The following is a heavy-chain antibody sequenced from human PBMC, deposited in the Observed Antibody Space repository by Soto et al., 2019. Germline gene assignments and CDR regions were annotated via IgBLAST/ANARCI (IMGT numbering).Heavy chain of an antibody. CDR3: ARDFRGVAAGYRRRFYYYYYGMDV. J-gene: IGHJ6*02. Sequence: PGGSLRLSCAASGFTFSDYYMTWIRQAPGKGLEWVAVISYDGSNKYYADSVKGRFTISRDNSKNTLYLQMNSLRAEDTAVYYCARDFRGVAAGYRRRFYYYYYGMDVWGQGTTVTVSS. CDR2: ISYDGSNK. D-gene: IGHD6-13*01. V-gene: IGHV3-30-3*01. CDR1: GFTFSDYY.